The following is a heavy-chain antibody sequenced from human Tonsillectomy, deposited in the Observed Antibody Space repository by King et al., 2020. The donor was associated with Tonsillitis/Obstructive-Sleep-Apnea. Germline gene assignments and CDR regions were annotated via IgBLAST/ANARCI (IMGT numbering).Heavy chain of an antibody. CDR3: ARLRPYYYGSGTYYNSPSWDY. J-gene: IGHJ4*02. CDR2: INQDGNEK. CDR1: GFTFSSYW. D-gene: IGHD3-10*01. V-gene: IGHV3-7*01. Sequence: VQLVESGGGLVQPGGSLRLSCAASGFTFSSYWMSWVRQAPGKGLEWVANINQDGNEKYYVDSVKGRFTISRDNAKNSLYVLMNSLRAEDTAVYYCARLRPYYYGSGTYYNSPSWDYWGQGTLVTVSS.